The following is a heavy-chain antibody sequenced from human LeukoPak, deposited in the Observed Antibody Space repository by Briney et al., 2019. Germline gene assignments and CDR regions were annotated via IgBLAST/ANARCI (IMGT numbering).Heavy chain of an antibody. D-gene: IGHD3-22*01. CDR1: GGSISSGDYY. V-gene: IGHV4-30-4*01. CDR3: ARGHYYDSSGQLDY. J-gene: IGHJ4*02. CDR2: IYYSGST. Sequence: SQTLSLTCTVSGGSISSGDYYWSWIRQPPGKGLEWIGYIYYSGSTYYNLSLKSRVTISVDTSKNQFSLKLSSVTAADTAVYYCARGHYYDSSGQLDYWGQGTLVTVSS.